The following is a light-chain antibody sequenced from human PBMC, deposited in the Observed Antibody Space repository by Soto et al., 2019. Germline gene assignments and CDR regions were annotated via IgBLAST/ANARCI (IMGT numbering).Light chain of an antibody. CDR3: QQYDNLPLT. CDR2: GAS. CDR1: QSVSSN. J-gene: IGKJ3*01. V-gene: IGKV3-15*01. Sequence: EIVMTQSPATLSLSPGEGATLSCRASQSVSSNLPCYQQKPGQAPRLLIFGASSRATGVPARFSGSGSGTEFTLTINSLQSEDFAVYFCQQYDNLPLTFGPGTKVDIK.